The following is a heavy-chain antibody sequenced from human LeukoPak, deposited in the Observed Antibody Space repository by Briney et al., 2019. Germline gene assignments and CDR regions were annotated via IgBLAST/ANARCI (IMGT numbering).Heavy chain of an antibody. CDR3: ATDPTTGDYYYYMDV. CDR2: IYYSGST. CDR1: GGSISSSSYY. D-gene: IGHD1-26*01. Sequence: PSETLSLTCTVSGGSISSSSYYWGWIRQPPGKGLEWIGSIYYSGSTYYNPSLKSRVTISVDTSKNQFSLKLSSVTAADTAVYYCATDPTTGDYYYYMDVWGKGTTVTVSS. V-gene: IGHV4-39*07. J-gene: IGHJ6*03.